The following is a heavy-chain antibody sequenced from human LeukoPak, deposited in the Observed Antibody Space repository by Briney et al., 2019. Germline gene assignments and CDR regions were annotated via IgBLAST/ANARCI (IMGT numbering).Heavy chain of an antibody. J-gene: IGHJ4*01. CDR1: EFNFFSYG. Sequence: GGSLRLSCVAPEFNFFSYGMQWVRQAPGKGLLWVSRIFTDGSTTSYADSVKGRFTISRDNAKNTLYLEMKSLRVEDTAVYYCARELPREVTLDYWGQGTLVTVSP. CDR3: ARELPREVTLDY. D-gene: IGHD2-21*02. CDR2: IFTDGSTT. V-gene: IGHV3-74*01.